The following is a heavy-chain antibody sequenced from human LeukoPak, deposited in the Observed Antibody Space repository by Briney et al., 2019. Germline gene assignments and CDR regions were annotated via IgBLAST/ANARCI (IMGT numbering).Heavy chain of an antibody. Sequence: GASVKVSCKASGYTFTSYYMHWVRQAPGQGLGRMGIINPSAGYTTYAQKFQGRVTMTRDMSTSTVYMELSSLRSEDTAVYYCARGGGVPYANSYYYYMDVWGKGTTVIVSS. D-gene: IGHD3-10*01. V-gene: IGHV1-46*01. J-gene: IGHJ6*03. CDR2: INPSAGYT. CDR3: ARGGGVPYANSYYYYMDV. CDR1: GYTFTSYY.